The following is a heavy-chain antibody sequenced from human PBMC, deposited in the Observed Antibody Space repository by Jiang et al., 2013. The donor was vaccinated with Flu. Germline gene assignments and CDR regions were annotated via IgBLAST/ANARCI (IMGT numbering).Heavy chain of an antibody. CDR2: XFYSGTT. CDR3: AREESIMVRGVNGMDV. Sequence: KGLEWIGYXFYSGTTSYNPSLQSRVTISVDTSKNQFSLTLSAVTAADTAVYYCAREESIMVRGVNGMDVWGQGTTV. J-gene: IGHJ6*02. D-gene: IGHD3-10*01. V-gene: IGHV4-31*02.